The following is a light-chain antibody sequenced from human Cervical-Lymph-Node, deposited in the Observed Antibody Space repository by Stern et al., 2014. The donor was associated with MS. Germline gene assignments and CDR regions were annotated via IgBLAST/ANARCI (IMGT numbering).Light chain of an antibody. J-gene: IGKJ1*01. CDR3: HQSYSTLQT. CDR2: STS. CDR1: QTISNF. Sequence: DIRLTQSPSPLSASLGDRVTITCRPSQTISNFLNWYQQRPGKAPTLLIYSTSSLRSGVPSRFSGSGSGTDFTLTINSLQPEDVAIYYCHQSYSTLQTFGQGTRVEVK. V-gene: IGKV1-39*01.